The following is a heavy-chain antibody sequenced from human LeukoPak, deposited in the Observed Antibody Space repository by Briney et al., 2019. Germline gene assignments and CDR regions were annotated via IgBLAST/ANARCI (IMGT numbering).Heavy chain of an antibody. D-gene: IGHD3-3*01. CDR1: GYTFTGYY. Sequence: ASVKVSCKASGYTFTGYYMHWVRQAPGQGLEWMGWINPNSGGTNYAQKFQGRVTMTRDTSISTAYMELSRLRSDDTAVYYCARGRTTIRLLEWLNLDYWGQGTLVTVSS. CDR3: ARGRTTIRLLEWLNLDY. J-gene: IGHJ4*02. V-gene: IGHV1-2*02. CDR2: INPNSGGT.